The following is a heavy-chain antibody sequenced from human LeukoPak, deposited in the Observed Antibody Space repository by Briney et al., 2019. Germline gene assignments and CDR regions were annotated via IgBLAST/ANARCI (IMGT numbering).Heavy chain of an antibody. Sequence: GASVKVSCKASGYTFTHYAMHWVRQAPGQRLEWMGWISAGSVNTKYSQKFQGRVTITRDTSASTAYMVLSSLRSEDTAVYYCARDPRKIVVVITPPAEYFQHWGQGTLVTVSS. J-gene: IGHJ1*01. V-gene: IGHV1-3*01. D-gene: IGHD3-22*01. CDR3: ARDPRKIVVVITPPAEYFQH. CDR1: GYTFTHYA. CDR2: ISAGSVNT.